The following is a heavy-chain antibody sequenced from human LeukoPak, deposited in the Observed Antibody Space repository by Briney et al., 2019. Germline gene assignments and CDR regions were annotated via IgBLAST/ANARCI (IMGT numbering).Heavy chain of an antibody. D-gene: IGHD6-13*01. V-gene: IGHV4-34*01. J-gene: IGHJ4*02. Sequence: PSETLSLTCAVYGESFSGYYWSWIRQPPGKGLEWIGEVNHSGSTNYNPPLKSRVTISVDTSKNQFSLKLSSVTAADTGVYYCARAEITAAGVPFDYWGQGTLVTVSS. CDR3: ARAEITAAGVPFDY. CDR1: GESFSGYY. CDR2: VNHSGST.